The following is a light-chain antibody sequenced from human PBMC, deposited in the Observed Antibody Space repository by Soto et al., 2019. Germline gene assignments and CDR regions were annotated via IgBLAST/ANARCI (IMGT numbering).Light chain of an antibody. Sequence: EIVLTQSPGTLSLSPGERATLSCRASQCVSSNYLAWYQQKPGQAPRLLIYGASSRATGTPDRFSGSGSGTDFTLTISRLEPEDFAVYHCQQYITAPETFGQGTKVEIK. J-gene: IGKJ1*01. CDR3: QQYITAPET. CDR1: QCVSSNY. CDR2: GAS. V-gene: IGKV3-20*01.